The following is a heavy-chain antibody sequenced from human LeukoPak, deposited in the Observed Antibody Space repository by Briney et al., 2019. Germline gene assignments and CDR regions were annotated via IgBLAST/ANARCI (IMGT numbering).Heavy chain of an antibody. CDR2: IRYDGSNK. CDR3: AQTLSHDYGDYDAFDI. J-gene: IGHJ3*02. D-gene: IGHD4-17*01. CDR1: GFTFSSYS. V-gene: IGHV3-30*02. Sequence: GGSLRLSCAASGFTFSSYSMNWVRQAPGKGLEWVAFIRYDGSNKYYADSVKGRFTISRDNSKNTLYLQMNSLRAEDTAVYYCAQTLSHDYGDYDAFDIWGQGTMVTVSS.